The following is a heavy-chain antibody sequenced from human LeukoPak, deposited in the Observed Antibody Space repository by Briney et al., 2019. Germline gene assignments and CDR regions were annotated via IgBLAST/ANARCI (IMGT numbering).Heavy chain of an antibody. CDR2: IYHSGST. V-gene: IGHV4-4*02. CDR3: ASWASIKNPVVRGAEHPTRDAFDI. J-gene: IGHJ3*02. D-gene: IGHD3-10*01. Sequence: SETLSLTCAVSSGSLSSSNRWSWVRQPPGKGLEWIGEIYHSGSTDYNPSLKSRVTISVDKYKNQFSLKLSSVTAADTAVYYCASWASIKNPVVRGAEHPTRDAFDIWGQGTMVTVSS. CDR1: SGSLSSSNR.